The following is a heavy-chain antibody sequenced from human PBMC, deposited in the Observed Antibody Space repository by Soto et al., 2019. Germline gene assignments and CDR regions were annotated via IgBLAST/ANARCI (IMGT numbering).Heavy chain of an antibody. CDR2: IISNGGST. V-gene: IGHV3-64*01. Sequence: EVQLVESGGGLVQPGGSLRLSCAASGFTFSDYAMHWVRQAPGEGLEYVSAIISNGGSTYYANSVKGRFTLSRDNSKNTLYLQMGSLRGEDMAVYSCVRDGEYGDYDCWGQGTLVTVSS. J-gene: IGHJ4*02. D-gene: IGHD4-17*01. CDR3: VRDGEYGDYDC. CDR1: GFTFSDYA.